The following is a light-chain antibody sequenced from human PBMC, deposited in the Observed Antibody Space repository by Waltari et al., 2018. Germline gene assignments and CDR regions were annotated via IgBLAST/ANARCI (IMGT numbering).Light chain of an antibody. Sequence: EIVLTQSPATLSLSPGERATLSCRASQSVGSYLAWYQQKPGQAPRLLIYDASIRATSIPARFSGSGSGTDFTLTSSSLEPEDFAVYFCQQSRNWPPLTFGGGTKVEIK. CDR1: QSVGSY. CDR3: QQSRNWPPLT. CDR2: DAS. V-gene: IGKV3-11*01. J-gene: IGKJ4*01.